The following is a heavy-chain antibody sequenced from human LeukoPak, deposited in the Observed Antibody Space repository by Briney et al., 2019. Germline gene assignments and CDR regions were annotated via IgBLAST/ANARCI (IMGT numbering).Heavy chain of an antibody. CDR3: ARGAMAGYDSSGYYYPHAFDI. D-gene: IGHD3-22*01. CDR2: IIPIFGTA. CDR1: GGTFSSYA. J-gene: IGHJ3*02. V-gene: IGHV1-69*05. Sequence: SVKVSCKASGGTFSSYAISWVRQAPGQGLEWMGGIIPIFGTANYAQKFQGRVTITTDESTSTAYMELSSLRSEDTAMYYCARGAMAGYDSSGYYYPHAFDIWGQGTMVTVSS.